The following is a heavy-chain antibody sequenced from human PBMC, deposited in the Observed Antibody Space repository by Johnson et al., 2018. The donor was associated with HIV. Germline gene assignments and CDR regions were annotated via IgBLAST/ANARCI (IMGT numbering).Heavy chain of an antibody. D-gene: IGHD4-17*01. Sequence: QVQLVESGGGVVQPGRSLRLSCAASGFTFSSYAMHWVRQAPGKGLEWVAVISEDGSNKYYADSVKGRFTISRDNSKNTLYLQMNSLRAEDTAVYYCARARMTTVTNDAFDIWGQGTMVTVSS. V-gene: IGHV3-30-3*01. J-gene: IGHJ3*02. CDR3: ARARMTTVTNDAFDI. CDR2: ISEDGSNK. CDR1: GFTFSSYA.